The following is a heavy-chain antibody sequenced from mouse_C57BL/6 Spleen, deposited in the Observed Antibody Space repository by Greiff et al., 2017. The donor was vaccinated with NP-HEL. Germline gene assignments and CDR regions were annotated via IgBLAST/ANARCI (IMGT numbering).Heavy chain of an antibody. D-gene: IGHD2-4*01. CDR1: GFTFSDYY. CDR2: INYDGSST. J-gene: IGHJ2*01. V-gene: IGHV5-16*01. Sequence: EVKVVESEGGLVQPGSSMKLSCTASGFTFSDYYMAWVRQVPEKGLEWVANINYDGSSTYYLDSLKSRFIISRDNAKNILYLQMSSLKSEDTATYYCARDRIFYDYDVGFDYWGQGTTLTVSS. CDR3: ARDRIFYDYDVGFDY.